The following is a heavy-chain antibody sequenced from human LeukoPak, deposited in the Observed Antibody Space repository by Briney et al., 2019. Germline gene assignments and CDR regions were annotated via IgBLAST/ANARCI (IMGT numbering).Heavy chain of an antibody. CDR3: AKDGGYSYGLHYYFDY. CDR1: GFTFDDYA. CDR2: ISWNSGSI. J-gene: IGHJ4*02. Sequence: GRSLRLSCAASGFTFDDYAMHWVRQAPGKGLEWVSGISWNSGSIGYADSVKGRFTISRDNAKNSLYLQMNSLRAEDTALYYCAKDGGYSYGLHYYFDYWGQGTLVTVSS. D-gene: IGHD5-18*01. V-gene: IGHV3-9*01.